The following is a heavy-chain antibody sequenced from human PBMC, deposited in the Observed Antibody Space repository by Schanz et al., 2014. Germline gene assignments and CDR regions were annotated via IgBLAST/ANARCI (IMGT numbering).Heavy chain of an antibody. J-gene: IGHJ5*02. D-gene: IGHD6-25*01. V-gene: IGHV1-69*09. CDR3: ARGQRRTIGRPFGP. Sequence: QVQLVQSGAEVKKPGSSVKVSCKASGGTFSSDTFSWVRQAPGQGLEWMGRIVPIAGITNYAQRFQGRVTMTRDTSTSTAYMELSSLKSEDTAVYYCARGQRRTIGRPFGPWGQGTLVTVSS. CDR2: IVPIAGIT. CDR1: GGTFSSDT.